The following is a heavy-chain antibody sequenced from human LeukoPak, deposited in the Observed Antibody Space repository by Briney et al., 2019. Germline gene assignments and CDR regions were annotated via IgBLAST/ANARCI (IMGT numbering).Heavy chain of an antibody. CDR3: ARDSGTTGEVKFDP. V-gene: IGHV4-4*07. CDR2: IYVTGST. J-gene: IGHJ5*02. D-gene: IGHD1-7*01. CDR1: GGSIGSYY. Sequence: SETLSLTCTVSGGSIGSYYWSWIREPAGKALEWIGRIYVTGSTTYNPSLESRVTMSLDTSTNHFSLKLRSVPAADTAVYYCARDSGTTGEVKFDPWGQGTLVTVSS.